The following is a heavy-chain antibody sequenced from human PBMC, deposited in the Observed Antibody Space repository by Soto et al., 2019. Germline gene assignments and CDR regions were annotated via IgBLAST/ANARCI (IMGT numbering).Heavy chain of an antibody. CDR3: ARLGGIVDTGTWIQ. CDR1: GYRFSTYW. J-gene: IGHJ4*02. V-gene: IGHV5-51*01. Sequence: GESLKISCKASGYRFSTYWIGWVRQRPGKDPEWMAIIYPGDSDTRENPSFQGQVTISADKSSNTVHLQWRSLKASDTAIYYCARLGGIVDTGTWIQWGQGTPVTVSS. D-gene: IGHD1-26*01. CDR2: IYPGDSDT.